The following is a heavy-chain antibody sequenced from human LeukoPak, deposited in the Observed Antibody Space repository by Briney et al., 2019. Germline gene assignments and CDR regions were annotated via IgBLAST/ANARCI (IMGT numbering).Heavy chain of an antibody. V-gene: IGHV1-2*02. CDR1: GYTFTGYY. Sequence: ASVQVSCKASGYTFTGYYMHWVRQAPGQGLEWMGWINPNSGGTNSAQKFQGRVTMTRDTSITTAYMELSRLRSDDTAVYYCAIGIITRATAGLGYWGQGTLVTVSS. CDR2: INPNSGGT. CDR3: AIGIITRATAGLGY. D-gene: IGHD3/OR15-3a*01. J-gene: IGHJ4*02.